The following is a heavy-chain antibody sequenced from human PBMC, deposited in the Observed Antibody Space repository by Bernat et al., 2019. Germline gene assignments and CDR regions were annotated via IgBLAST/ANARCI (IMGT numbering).Heavy chain of an antibody. D-gene: IGHD3-22*01. CDR1: GFTFSSYA. CDR2: ISGSGGST. V-gene: IGHV3-23*04. J-gene: IGHJ4*02. CDR3: EKEKLHNYYDSSGYGNFDY. Sequence: VQLVESGGGLVQPGRSLRLSCAASGFTFSSYAMSWVRQAPGKGLEWVSAISGSGGSTYYADSVRGRFTISRDNSKNTLYLQVNSLRAEDTDVYYCEKEKLHNYYDSSGYGNFDYWGQGTMVTVSS.